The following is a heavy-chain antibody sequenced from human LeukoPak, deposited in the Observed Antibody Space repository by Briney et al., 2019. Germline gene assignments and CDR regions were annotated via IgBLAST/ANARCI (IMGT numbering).Heavy chain of an antibody. J-gene: IGHJ4*02. CDR1: GGTFSSYA. CDR2: IIPIFGTA. D-gene: IGHD2-2*01. Sequence: SVKVSCKAYGGTFSSYAISWVRQAPGQGLEWMGGIIPIFGTANYARKFQGRVTITADESTSTAYMELSSLRSEDTAVYYCARGQGYCSSTSCFDYWGQGTLVTVSS. CDR3: ARGQGYCSSTSCFDY. V-gene: IGHV1-69*13.